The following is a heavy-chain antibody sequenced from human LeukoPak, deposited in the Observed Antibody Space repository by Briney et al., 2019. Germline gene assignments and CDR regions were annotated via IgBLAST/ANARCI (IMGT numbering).Heavy chain of an antibody. D-gene: IGHD6-19*01. Sequence: PGGSLRLSCAASGFTFSSYEMNWVRQAPGKGLERVSYISSGGSTIYYADSVKGRFTISRDNAKNSLYLQMNSLRAEDTAVYYCARDHRYSSGWPTERYNYYYMDVWGKGTTVTVSS. CDR3: ARDHRYSSGWPTERYNYYYMDV. CDR1: GFTFSSYE. V-gene: IGHV3-48*03. J-gene: IGHJ6*03. CDR2: ISSGGSTI.